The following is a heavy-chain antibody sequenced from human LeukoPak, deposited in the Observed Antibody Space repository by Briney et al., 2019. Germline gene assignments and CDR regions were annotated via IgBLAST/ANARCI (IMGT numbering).Heavy chain of an antibody. CDR3: ASLYCSSTSCYDYYYYGMDV. CDR1: GFTFSSYS. D-gene: IGHD2-2*01. Sequence: PGGSLRLSCAASGFTFSSYSMNWVRQAPGKGLEWVSSISSSSSYIYYADSVEGRFTISRDNAKNSLYLQMNSLRAEDTAVYYCASLYCSSTSCYDYYYYGMDVWGKGTTVTVSS. CDR2: ISSSSSYI. V-gene: IGHV3-21*01. J-gene: IGHJ6*04.